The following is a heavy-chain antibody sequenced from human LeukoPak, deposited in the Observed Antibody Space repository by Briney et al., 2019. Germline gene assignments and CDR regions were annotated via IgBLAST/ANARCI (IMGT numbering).Heavy chain of an antibody. D-gene: IGHD3-3*02. J-gene: IGHJ4*02. CDR1: GYTFTSYY. Sequence: PRASVKVSCTASGYTFTSYYMHWVRQAPGQRLEWMGWISPYIGNTYYSQKLQGRVTMTTDTSTTTAYMELRSLRSDDTGVYYCARFTPRLSREKFDCWGQGTLVTVSS. CDR2: ISPYIGNT. CDR3: ARFTPRLSREKFDC. V-gene: IGHV1-18*04.